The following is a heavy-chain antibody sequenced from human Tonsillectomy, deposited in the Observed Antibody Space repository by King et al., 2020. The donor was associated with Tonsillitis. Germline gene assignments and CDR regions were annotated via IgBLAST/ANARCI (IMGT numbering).Heavy chain of an antibody. CDR2: INHSGST. CDR1: GGSFSGYY. J-gene: IGHJ6*03. D-gene: IGHD6-6*01. V-gene: IGHV4-34*01. CDR3: ARGPSIAASHYMDV. Sequence: HVQLQQWGAGLLKPSETLSLTCAVHGGSFSGYYWSWIRQPPGKGLEWIGEINHSGSTNYNPSLKSRVTISVVTSKKQFSLKVSSVTAADTAVYYCARGPSIAASHYMDVWGKGTTVTVSS.